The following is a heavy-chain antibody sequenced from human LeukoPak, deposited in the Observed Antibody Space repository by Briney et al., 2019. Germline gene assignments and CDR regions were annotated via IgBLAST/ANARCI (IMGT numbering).Heavy chain of an antibody. D-gene: IGHD6-19*01. CDR2: IYPGDSDT. Sequence: GESLKISCKGSGYSFTSYWIGWVRQMPGKGLEWMGIIYPGDSDTRYSPSFQGQVTILADKSISTAYLQWSSLKASDTAMYYCARVAVAATRYYYYGLDVWGQGTTVTVSS. J-gene: IGHJ6*02. CDR1: GYSFTSYW. V-gene: IGHV5-51*01. CDR3: ARVAVAATRYYYYGLDV.